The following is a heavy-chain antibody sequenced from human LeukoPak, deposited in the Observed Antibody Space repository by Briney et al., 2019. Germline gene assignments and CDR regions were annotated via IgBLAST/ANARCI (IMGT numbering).Heavy chain of an antibody. CDR1: GFTFSTYG. J-gene: IGHJ5*02. D-gene: IGHD1-1*01. CDR2: ISYDGSKK. CDR3: AKAGKTAWFDP. V-gene: IGHV3-30*18. Sequence: GGSLRLSCAASGFTFSTYGIHWVRQAPRKGLEWVAVISYDGSKKYYADSVRGRVTISRDNSKKAVYLQMNSLRVEDTASYYCAKAGKTAWFDPWGQGTLVTVSS.